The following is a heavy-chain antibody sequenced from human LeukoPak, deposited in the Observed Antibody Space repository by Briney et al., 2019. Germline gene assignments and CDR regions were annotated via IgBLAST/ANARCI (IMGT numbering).Heavy chain of an antibody. V-gene: IGHV4-30-4*08. CDR2: IYYSGST. D-gene: IGHD2-15*01. J-gene: IGHJ3*02. CDR3: ARDLSSGPDAFDI. Sequence: SETLSLTCTVSGGSISSGDYYWSWIRQPPGKGLEWIGYIYYSGSTYYNPSLKSRVTISVDTSKNQFSLKLSSVTAADTAVYYCARDLSSGPDAFDIWGQGTMVTVSS. CDR1: GGSISSGDYY.